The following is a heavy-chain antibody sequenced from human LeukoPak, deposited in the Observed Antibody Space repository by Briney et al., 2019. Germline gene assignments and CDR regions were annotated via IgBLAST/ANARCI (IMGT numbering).Heavy chain of an antibody. D-gene: IGHD4-11*01. J-gene: IGHJ4*02. CDR1: GFTSGLTFGNYG. V-gene: IGHV3-23*01. Sequence: PGGSLRLSCAASGFTSGLTFGNYGMNWVRQAPGKGLEWVSGISGSGTTTYYADFVKGRFTISRDNSKNTQHLQMNSLRAEDTAVYYCAKIIYSNYGYFDYWGQGILVTVSS. CDR2: ISGSGTTT. CDR3: AKIIYSNYGYFDY.